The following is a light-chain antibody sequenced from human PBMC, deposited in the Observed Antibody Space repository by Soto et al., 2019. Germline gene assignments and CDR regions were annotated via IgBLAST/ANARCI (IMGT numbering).Light chain of an antibody. CDR1: NSDVGAYNY. Sequence: QSALTQPASVSGSPGQSITISFTGTNSDVGAYNYVSWYHQHPGKAPKLIIYDVSDRPSGVSTRFSGAKSGNTASLTISGLQAEDEADYYCSSYTTNRTVVFGGGTKVTVL. CDR3: SSYTTNRTVV. V-gene: IGLV2-14*01. CDR2: DVS. J-gene: IGLJ2*01.